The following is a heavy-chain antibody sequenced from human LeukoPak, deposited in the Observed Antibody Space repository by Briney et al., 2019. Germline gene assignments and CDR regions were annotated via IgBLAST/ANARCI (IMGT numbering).Heavy chain of an antibody. D-gene: IGHD6-6*01. J-gene: IGHJ5*02. CDR3: ARVGLEYSSSSYWFDP. CDR2: IYYSGST. V-gene: IGHV4-59*11. CDR1: GGSISSHY. Sequence: SETLSLTCTVSGGSISSHYWSWIRQPPGKGLEWIGYIYYSGSTNYNPSLKSRVTISVDTSKNQFSLKLSSVTAADTAVYYCARVGLEYSSSSYWFDPWGQGTLVTVSS.